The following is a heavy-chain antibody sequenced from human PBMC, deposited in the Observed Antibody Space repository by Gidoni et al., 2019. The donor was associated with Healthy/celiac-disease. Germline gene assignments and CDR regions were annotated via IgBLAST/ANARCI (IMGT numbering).Heavy chain of an antibody. V-gene: IGHV3-21*01. J-gene: IGHJ4*02. Sequence: ELQLVDSGGGLVKPGGSLRLSCAASGFTFSSYSMNWVRQAPGKGLEWVSSISSSSSYRYYADSVKGRFTISRDNAKNSLYLQMNSLRAEDTAVYYCARDVRNTAMPDWGQGTLVTVSS. D-gene: IGHD5-18*01. CDR3: ARDVRNTAMPD. CDR2: ISSSSSYR. CDR1: GFTFSSYS.